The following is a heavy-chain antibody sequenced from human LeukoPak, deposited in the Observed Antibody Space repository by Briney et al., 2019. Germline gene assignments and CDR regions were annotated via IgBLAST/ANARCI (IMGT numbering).Heavy chain of an antibody. CDR3: SVRGVVEDTWFDP. V-gene: IGHV3-23*01. D-gene: IGHD3-10*01. CDR1: GFTFSSYA. J-gene: IGHJ5*02. CDR2: ISGSTGST. Sequence: QPGGSLRLSCAASGFTFSSYAMSWVRQAPGKGLGWVSAISGSTGSTYYADSVKGRFTVSRDNSKNTLYLQMNSLRAEDTAVYYCSVRGVVEDTWFDPWGQGTLVTVSS.